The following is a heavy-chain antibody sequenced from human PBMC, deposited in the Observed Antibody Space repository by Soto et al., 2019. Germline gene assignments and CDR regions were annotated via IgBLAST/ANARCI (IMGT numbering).Heavy chain of an antibody. V-gene: IGHV3-30*18. Sequence: AGGSLRLSCAASGFTFSSYGMHWVRQAPGKGLEWVAVISYDGSNKYYADSVKGRFTISRDNSKNTLYLQMNSLRAEDTAVYYCAKDRTGYYDSSGPDAFDIWGQGTMVTVSS. CDR1: GFTFSSYG. CDR3: AKDRTGYYDSSGPDAFDI. J-gene: IGHJ3*02. D-gene: IGHD3-22*01. CDR2: ISYDGSNK.